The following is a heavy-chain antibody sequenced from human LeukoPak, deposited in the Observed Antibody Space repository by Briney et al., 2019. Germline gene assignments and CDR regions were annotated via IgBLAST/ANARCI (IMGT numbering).Heavy chain of an antibody. V-gene: IGHV3-53*05. D-gene: IGHD2-8*01. CDR3: AKDIFVLSDPGRGFDY. CDR2: IYSDNT. Sequence: GGSLRLSCTVSGFTVSSNSMSWVRQAPGKGLEWVSFIYSDNTHYSDSVKGRFTISRDNAKNSLYLQMNSLRAEDTALYYCAKDIFVLSDPGRGFDYWGQGTLVTVSS. CDR1: GFTVSSNS. J-gene: IGHJ4*02.